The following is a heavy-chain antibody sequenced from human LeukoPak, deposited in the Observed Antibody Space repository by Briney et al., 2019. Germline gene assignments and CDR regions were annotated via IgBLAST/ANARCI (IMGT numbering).Heavy chain of an antibody. CDR3: ARARNWNYDQFDY. V-gene: IGHV4-59*12. D-gene: IGHD1-7*01. Sequence: TSETLSLTCTVSGGSISSYYWSWIRQPPGKGLEWIGYIYYSGSTNYNPSLKSRVTISVDTSKNQFSLKLSSVTAADTAVYYCARARNWNYDQFDYWGQGTLVTVSS. CDR1: GGSISSYY. CDR2: IYYSGST. J-gene: IGHJ4*02.